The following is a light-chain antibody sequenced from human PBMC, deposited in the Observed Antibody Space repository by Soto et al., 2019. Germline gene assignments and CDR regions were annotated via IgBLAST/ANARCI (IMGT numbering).Light chain of an antibody. CDR3: CSYAAGYPFV. CDR1: SSNIGSNY. J-gene: IGLJ1*01. Sequence: QSALTQPPSASGTPGQRVTISCSGSSSNIGSNYVYWYQQLPGTAPKLLIYRNNQRPSGVPDRFSGSKSGTSASLAISGLRSEDEADYYCCSYAAGYPFVFGTGTKVT. V-gene: IGLV1-47*01. CDR2: RNN.